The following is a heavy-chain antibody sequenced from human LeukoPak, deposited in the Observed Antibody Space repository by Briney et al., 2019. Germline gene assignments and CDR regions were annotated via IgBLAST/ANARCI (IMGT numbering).Heavy chain of an antibody. V-gene: IGHV3-30*03. CDR3: AGGSGSLQT. Sequence: GGSLRLSCAASGFTFSSYGMHWVRQAPGKGLEWVAVISYDGSNKYYADSVKGRFTISRDNSKDTLYLQMNSLRAEDTAVYCCAGGSGSLQTWGQGTLVTVSS. CDR2: ISYDGSNK. D-gene: IGHD3-10*01. CDR1: GFTFSSYG. J-gene: IGHJ5*02.